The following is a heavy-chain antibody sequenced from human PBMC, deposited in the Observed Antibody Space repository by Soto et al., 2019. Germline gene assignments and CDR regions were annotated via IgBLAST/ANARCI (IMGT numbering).Heavy chain of an antibody. D-gene: IGHD6-13*01. CDR3: PGSYSSSWYASFFDY. CDR1: GFTISRSA. V-gene: IGHV3-73*02. Sequence: EVQLVESGGGLVQPGGSLRLSCAASGFTISRSAVHWVRQASGKGLEWVGRIGSKANRYATTYVESVKGRFTFSRDDSKNTAYLQMNSLKTEDTAVYHCPGSYSSSWYASFFDYWGQGTLVTVSS. CDR2: IGSKANRYAT. J-gene: IGHJ4*02.